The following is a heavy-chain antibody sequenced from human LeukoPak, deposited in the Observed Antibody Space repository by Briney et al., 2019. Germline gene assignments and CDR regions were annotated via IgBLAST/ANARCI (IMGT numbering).Heavy chain of an antibody. Sequence: ASVKVSCKASGYTFTGYYMHWVRQAPGQGLEWMGWINPNSGGTNYAQRFQGRVTMTEDTSTDTAYMELSSLRSEDTAVYYCATDPSYSGSYWGYFQHWGQGALVTVSS. CDR1: GYTFTGYY. V-gene: IGHV1-2*02. D-gene: IGHD1-26*01. J-gene: IGHJ1*01. CDR3: ATDPSYSGSYWGYFQH. CDR2: INPNSGGT.